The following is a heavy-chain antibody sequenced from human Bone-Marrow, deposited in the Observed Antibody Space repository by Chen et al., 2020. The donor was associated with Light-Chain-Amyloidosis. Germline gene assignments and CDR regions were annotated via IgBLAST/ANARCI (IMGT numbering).Heavy chain of an antibody. Sequence: EVQLVESGGGLVQPGGSLRLSCAASGFTFSSYEMNWVRQAPGKGLEWVSYISSRGSTIYYAAWGRGRFTISRDNAKNSLYLQMNSLRAEDTAVYYCARSCGAQLVHGAFDIWGQGTMVTVSS. J-gene: IGHJ3*02. CDR1: GFTFSSYE. D-gene: IGHD6-6*01. CDR2: ISSRGSTI. V-gene: IGHV3-48*03. CDR3: ARSCGAQLVHGAFDI.